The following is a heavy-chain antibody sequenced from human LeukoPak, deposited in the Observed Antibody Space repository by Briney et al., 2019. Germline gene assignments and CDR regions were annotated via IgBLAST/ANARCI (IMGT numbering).Heavy chain of an antibody. CDR3: AYDYGDYAGAFDI. J-gene: IGHJ3*02. Sequence: GGSLRLSCAASGFTFSSYSMNWVRQAPGKGLEWVSSISSSSSYIYYADSVKGRFIISRDNAKNSLYLQMNSLRAEDTAVYYCAYDYGDYAGAFDIWGQGTMVTVSS. CDR2: ISSSSSYI. CDR1: GFTFSSYS. D-gene: IGHD4-17*01. V-gene: IGHV3-21*01.